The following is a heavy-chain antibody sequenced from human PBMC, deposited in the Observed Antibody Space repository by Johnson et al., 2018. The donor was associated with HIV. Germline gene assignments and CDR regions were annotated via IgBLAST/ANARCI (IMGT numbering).Heavy chain of an antibody. V-gene: IGHV3-9*01. D-gene: IGHD1-26*01. J-gene: IGHJ3*02. CDR2: ISWNSGSI. CDR1: GFTFDDYA. Sequence: VQLVESGGVVVQPGGSLRLSCAASGFTFDDYAMHWVRQAPGKGLEWVSGISWNSGSIGYADSVKGRFTISRDNAKNSLYLQMNSLRAEDTALYYCAKGLTWELRSHDAFDIWGQGTMVTVSS. CDR3: AKGLTWELRSHDAFDI.